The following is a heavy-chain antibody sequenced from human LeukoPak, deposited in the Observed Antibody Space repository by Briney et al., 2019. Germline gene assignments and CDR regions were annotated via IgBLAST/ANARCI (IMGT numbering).Heavy chain of an antibody. D-gene: IGHD1-26*01. V-gene: IGHV3-20*04. Sequence: PGGSLRLSCAASGFTFDDYGMSWVRQAPGKGLEWVSGINSNGARTGYADSVTGRFTISRDNRKNSLYLQINSLRAEDTAVYYCARESSWELNWFDPWGQGTLVTVSS. J-gene: IGHJ5*02. CDR3: ARESSWELNWFDP. CDR1: GFTFDDYG. CDR2: INSNGART.